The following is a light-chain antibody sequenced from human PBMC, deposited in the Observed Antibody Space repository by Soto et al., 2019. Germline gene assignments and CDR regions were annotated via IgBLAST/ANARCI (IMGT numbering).Light chain of an antibody. Sequence: DIQMTQSPSSVSASVGDRVTITCRASQGISSLLAWYQQKPRKAPKPLIYYASNLENGVPSRFSGSGSGPDFTLTISSLQPEDFATYFCQQADSFPWTFGQGTKVEL. CDR1: QGISSL. V-gene: IGKV1D-12*01. CDR2: YAS. CDR3: QQADSFPWT. J-gene: IGKJ1*01.